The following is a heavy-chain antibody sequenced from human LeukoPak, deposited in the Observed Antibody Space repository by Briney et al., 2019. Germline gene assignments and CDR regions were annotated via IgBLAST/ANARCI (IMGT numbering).Heavy chain of an antibody. D-gene: IGHD3-22*01. J-gene: IGHJ3*02. CDR1: GYTFTSYS. CDR3: ARDRAYYYDSSGYYNSAFDI. V-gene: IGHV1-2*06. Sequence: ASVKVSCEASGYTFTSYSMHWVRQAPGQGLEWMGRINPNRGGTNYAQKFQGRVTMTRDTSTSTAYMELSSLRSEDTAVYYCARDRAYYYDSSGYYNSAFDIWGQGTMVTVSS. CDR2: INPNRGGT.